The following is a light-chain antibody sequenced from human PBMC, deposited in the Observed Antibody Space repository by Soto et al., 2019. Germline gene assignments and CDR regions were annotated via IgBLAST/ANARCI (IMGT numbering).Light chain of an antibody. CDR1: QDISTY. Sequence: RLTQSPSSLSASVGDTVPTSCRASQDISTYLAWYQHKPGKSPTLLIFGASYLHNGFPPRFAGSGSGSEFTRTINRLQPEDFATYYCQHYTLYSAPFGQGPRV. J-gene: IGKJ5*01. V-gene: IGKV1-5*01. CDR3: QHYTLYSAP. CDR2: GAS.